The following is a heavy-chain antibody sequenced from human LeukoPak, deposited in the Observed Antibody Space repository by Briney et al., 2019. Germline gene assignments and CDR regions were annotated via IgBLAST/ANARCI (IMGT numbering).Heavy chain of an antibody. V-gene: IGHV4-39*07. Sequence: PSETLSLTCSVSGDSITGYYWGGIRQPPGKGLEGIGNIYYTGNTYYNSSLKTRVTISLDTSKNQFSLKVISMTAADTAVYYCARRHPVVPAAIGWFDPWGQGTLVTVSS. CDR2: IYYTGNT. D-gene: IGHD2-2*01. J-gene: IGHJ5*02. CDR3: ARRHPVVPAAIGWFDP. CDR1: GDSITGYY.